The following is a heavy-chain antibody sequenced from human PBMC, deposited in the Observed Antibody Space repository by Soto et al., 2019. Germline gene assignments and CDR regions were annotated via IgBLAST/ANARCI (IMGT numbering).Heavy chain of an antibody. CDR2: IYYSGST. D-gene: IGHD3-10*01. V-gene: IGHV4-39*01. J-gene: IGHJ6*02. Sequence: SETLSLTCTVSGGSISSSSYYWGWIRQPPGKGLEWIGSIYYSGSTYYNPSLKSRVTISVDTSKNQFSLKLSSVTAADTAVYYCAREVRGDGMDVWGQVTTVTVSS. CDR1: GGSISSSSYY. CDR3: AREVRGDGMDV.